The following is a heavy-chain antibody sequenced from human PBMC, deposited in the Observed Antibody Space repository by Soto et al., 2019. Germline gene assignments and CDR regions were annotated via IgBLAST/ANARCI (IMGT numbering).Heavy chain of an antibody. CDR3: ARDFRFWSDLSNRDYYYYYMDV. CDR1: GFTVSSNY. D-gene: IGHD3-3*01. Sequence: GGSLRLSCAASGFTVSSNYMSWVRQAPGKGLEWVSVIYSGGSTYYADSVKGRFTISRDNSKNTLYLKMNSLRAEETAVYYCARDFRFWSDLSNRDYYYYYMDVWGKGTTVTVSS. J-gene: IGHJ6*03. V-gene: IGHV3-66*01. CDR2: IYSGGST.